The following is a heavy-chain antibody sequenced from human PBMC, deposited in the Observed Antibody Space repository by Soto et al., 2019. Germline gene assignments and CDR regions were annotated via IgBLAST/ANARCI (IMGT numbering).Heavy chain of an antibody. CDR1: GYSFTSYC. J-gene: IGHJ6*02. D-gene: IGHD6-19*01. CDR3: ARHRGYSTGWVNGAPYYYYYAMDV. V-gene: IGHV5-51*01. Sequence: PGESLTISCKGSGYSFTSYCIGWVRQMPGKGLEWMGIIYPGDSDTRYSPSFQGQVTISADKSISTAYLRWSSLKASDTAMYYCARHRGYSTGWVNGAPYYYYYAMDVWGQGTTVTVS. CDR2: IYPGDSDT.